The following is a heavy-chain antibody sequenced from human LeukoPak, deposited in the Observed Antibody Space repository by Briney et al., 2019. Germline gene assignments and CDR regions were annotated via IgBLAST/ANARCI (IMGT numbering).Heavy chain of an antibody. J-gene: IGHJ4*02. V-gene: IGHV1-18*04. Sequence: ASVKVSCKASGYTFTNYGLGWVRQAPGQGLEWMGWISAHNGNTNYAQNLQDRVTMTTDTSTTTTYMELRSLRSDDTAMYYCARTPTANIVLVKADFFEVWGQGTLVTVSS. CDR3: ARTPTANIVLVKADFFEV. CDR2: ISAHNGNT. D-gene: IGHD2-8*02. CDR1: GYTFTNYG.